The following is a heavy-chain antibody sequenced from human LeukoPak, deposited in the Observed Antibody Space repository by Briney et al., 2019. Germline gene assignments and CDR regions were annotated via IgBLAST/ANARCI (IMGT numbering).Heavy chain of an antibody. J-gene: IGHJ5*02. CDR3: TRDTGTTGEVKFDP. V-gene: IGHV4-4*07. D-gene: IGHD4-17*01. Sequence: SETLSLTCAVSGGSISRYYWTWIRQPPGKALEWIGRIYTSGSTTYNPSLKSRVTMSVDTSKSQFSLNLMSVTAADTAVYYCTRDTGTTGEVKFDPWGQGTLVTVSS. CDR2: IYTSGST. CDR1: GGSISRYY.